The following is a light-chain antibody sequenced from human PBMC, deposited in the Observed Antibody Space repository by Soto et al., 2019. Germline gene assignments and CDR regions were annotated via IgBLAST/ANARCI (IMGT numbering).Light chain of an antibody. CDR3: QQYNNWPPLT. Sequence: EIVMTQSPATLSLSPGEIATLSFIASQSVYSNLAWYQQKPGQAPRLLIFGASTRATGIPARFSGSGSGTEFTLAISSLQSEDFGVYYCQQYNNWPPLTFGGGTKVDIK. V-gene: IGKV3D-15*01. J-gene: IGKJ4*01. CDR2: GAS. CDR1: QSVYSN.